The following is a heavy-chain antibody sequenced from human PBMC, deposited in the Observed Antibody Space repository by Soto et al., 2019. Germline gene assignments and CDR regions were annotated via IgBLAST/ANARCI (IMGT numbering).Heavy chain of an antibody. Sequence: GGSLRLSCAASGFTFSSYAMNWVRQAPGKGLEWVSAISGGGDDTYYADSVKGRFTISRDNSKDTLYLQMNSLRAEDTAIYYCAKSGWYPYYFDYWGQGTMVTVSS. D-gene: IGHD6-19*01. CDR2: ISGGGDDT. CDR1: GFTFSSYA. J-gene: IGHJ4*02. V-gene: IGHV3-23*01. CDR3: AKSGWYPYYFDY.